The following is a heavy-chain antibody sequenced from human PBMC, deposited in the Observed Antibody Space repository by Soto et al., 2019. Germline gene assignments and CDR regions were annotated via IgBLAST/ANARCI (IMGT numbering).Heavy chain of an antibody. CDR2: ISYDGSNK. J-gene: IGHJ4*02. CDR3: AKDPYYYVDRAPPNY. V-gene: IGHV3-30*18. Sequence: GGSLRLSCAASGFTFSSYGMHWVRQAPGKGLEWVAVISYDGSNKYYADSVKGRFTISRDNSKNTLYLQMNSLRAEDTAVYYCAKDPYYYVDRAPPNYWGQGTLVTVSS. D-gene: IGHD3-10*02. CDR1: GFTFSSYG.